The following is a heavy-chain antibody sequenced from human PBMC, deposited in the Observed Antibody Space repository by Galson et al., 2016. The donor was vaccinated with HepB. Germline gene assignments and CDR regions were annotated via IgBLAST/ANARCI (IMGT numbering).Heavy chain of an antibody. Sequence: QSGAEVKKPGEFLRISCKGSGYSFTNYWIGWVRQMPGKGLQWMGIIYPRDSGTRYSPSFQGQVTISADRSISTAYLQWSSLKASDTAMYYCARSRDCTKFDDWGQGTLVTVSS. V-gene: IGHV5-51*01. D-gene: IGHD2-8*01. CDR2: IYPRDSGT. CDR3: ARSRDCTKFDD. CDR1: GYSFTNYW. J-gene: IGHJ4*02.